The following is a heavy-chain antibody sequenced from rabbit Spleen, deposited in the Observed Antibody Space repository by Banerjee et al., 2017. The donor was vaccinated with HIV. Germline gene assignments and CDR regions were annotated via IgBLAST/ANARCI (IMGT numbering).Heavy chain of an antibody. CDR3: ARDLVAVIGWNFNL. CDR2: IAGSSSGFT. J-gene: IGHJ4*01. V-gene: IGHV1S45*01. D-gene: IGHD4-2*01. Sequence: EQLEESGGGLVQPEGSLALTCKASGFSFSSSDYICWVRQAPGKGLEWISCIAGSSSGFTYSATWAKGRFTMSRASSTTVFLQMTSLTAADTATYFCARDLVAVIGWNFNLWGPGTLVTVS. CDR1: GFSFSSSDY.